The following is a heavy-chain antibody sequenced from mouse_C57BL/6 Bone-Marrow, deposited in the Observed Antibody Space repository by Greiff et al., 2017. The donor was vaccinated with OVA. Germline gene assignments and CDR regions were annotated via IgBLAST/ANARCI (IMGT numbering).Heavy chain of an antibody. D-gene: IGHD2-12*01. Sequence: EVKLMESGGGLVKPGGSLKLSCAASGFTFSSYAMSWVRQTPEKRLEWVATISDGGSYTYYPDNVKGRFTISRDNAKNNLYLQMSHLKSEDTAMYYCARDLGLYLFAYWGQGTLVTVSA. J-gene: IGHJ3*01. V-gene: IGHV5-4*01. CDR1: GFTFSSYA. CDR2: ISDGGSYT. CDR3: ARDLGLYLFAY.